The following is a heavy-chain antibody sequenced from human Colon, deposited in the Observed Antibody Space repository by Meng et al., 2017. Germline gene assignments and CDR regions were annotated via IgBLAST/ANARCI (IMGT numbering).Heavy chain of an antibody. J-gene: IGHJ4*02. CDR3: AREGSDSYIDH. V-gene: IGHV7-4-1*02. Sequence: QVWMVQSGGEVNNAWGSVSIFWKTSGYSFSFFAMNWVRQAPGRGLEWMGWSNTKTGHPTYDEDFTGRFVFSLDTSATTAYLEINSLRPDDTAVYYCAREGSDSYIDHWGQGTLVTVSS. CDR1: GYSFSFFA. D-gene: IGHD1-26*01. CDR2: SNTKTGHP.